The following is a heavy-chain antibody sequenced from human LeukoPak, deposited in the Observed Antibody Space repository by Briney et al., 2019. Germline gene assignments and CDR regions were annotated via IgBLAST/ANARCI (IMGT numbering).Heavy chain of an antibody. D-gene: IGHD3-22*01. V-gene: IGHV4-4*02. CDR3: ARSSEGRYYYDSSGFSYYYYYMDV. CDR1: GGSISSSNW. Sequence: SETLSLTCAVSGGSISSSNWWSWVRQPPGKGLEWIGEIYHSGSTNYNPSLKSRVTISVDKSKNQFSLKLSSVTAADTAVYYCARSSEGRYYYDSSGFSYYYYYMDVWGKGTTVTISS. J-gene: IGHJ6*03. CDR2: IYHSGST.